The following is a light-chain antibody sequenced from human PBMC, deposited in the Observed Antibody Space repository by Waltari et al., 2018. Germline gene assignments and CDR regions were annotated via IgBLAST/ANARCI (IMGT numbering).Light chain of an antibody. CDR2: EVS. Sequence: QSALTPPPSASGSPGQSVTISCPGTSSDVGAYNYVSWYQQHPGKAPKLMISEVSKRPSGVPDRFSGSKSGNTASLTVSGLQSEDEADYYCSSYGGSNTVVFGGGTKLTVL. CDR1: SSDVGAYNY. CDR3: SSYGGSNTVV. J-gene: IGLJ2*01. V-gene: IGLV2-8*01.